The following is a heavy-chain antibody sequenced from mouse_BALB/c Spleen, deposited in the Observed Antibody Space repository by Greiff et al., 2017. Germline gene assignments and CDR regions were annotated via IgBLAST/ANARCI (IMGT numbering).Heavy chain of an antibody. Sequence: EVQRVESGGGLVQPGGSRKLSCAASGFTFSSFGMHWVRQAPEKGLEWVAYISSGSSTIYYADTVKGRFTISRDNPKNTLFLQMTSLRSEDTAMYYCATYGPAFDYWGQGTTLTVSS. J-gene: IGHJ2*01. V-gene: IGHV5-17*02. D-gene: IGHD1-1*02. CDR1: GFTFSSFG. CDR2: ISSGSSTI. CDR3: ATYGPAFDY.